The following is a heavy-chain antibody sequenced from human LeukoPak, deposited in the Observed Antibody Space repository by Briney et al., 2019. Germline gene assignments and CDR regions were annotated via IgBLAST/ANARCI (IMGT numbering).Heavy chain of an antibody. V-gene: IGHV1-58*02. CDR3: ARGTYSSGWLFDY. D-gene: IGHD6-19*01. Sequence: VKVSCKASGFTFIRSDMQWLRQARINQGKWIGWIFVGSGNTNYAHKFQERVTITRDMSKSTAYMELSSLRSEDTAVYYCARGTYSSGWLFDYWGQGTLVTVSS. J-gene: IGHJ4*02. CDR2: IFVGSGNT. CDR1: GFTFIRSD.